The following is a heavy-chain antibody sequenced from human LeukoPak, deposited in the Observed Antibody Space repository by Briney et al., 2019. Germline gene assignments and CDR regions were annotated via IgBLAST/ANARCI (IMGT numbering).Heavy chain of an antibody. V-gene: IGHV3-23*01. Sequence: GGCLRLSCAASGFIFRSYALSWVRQALGKGLEWVSAISTSGSSTDYADSVQGRFTISRDNSKRTLYLQMNSLRAEDTAIYYCSKTSKLGPTEIDFWGQGALVTVSS. D-gene: IGHD1-26*01. CDR2: ISTSGSST. J-gene: IGHJ4*02. CDR3: SKTSKLGPTEIDF. CDR1: GFIFRSYA.